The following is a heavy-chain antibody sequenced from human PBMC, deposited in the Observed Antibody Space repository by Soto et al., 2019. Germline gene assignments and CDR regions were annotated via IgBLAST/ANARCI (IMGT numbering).Heavy chain of an antibody. CDR1: GFIFSNYD. J-gene: IGHJ4*02. CDR3: ARGYTNTGEFDL. Sequence: EVQLLESGGDLVQPGGSLRLSCAASGFIFSNYDMSWVGQAPGKGLEWVSGQSSSVSTTWYGDSAKGRFTISRDNSKNMLYLQMDNLRAEDTALYYCARGYTNTGEFDLWGQGTLVTVSS. V-gene: IGHV3-23*01. CDR2: QSSSVSTT. D-gene: IGHD3-16*02.